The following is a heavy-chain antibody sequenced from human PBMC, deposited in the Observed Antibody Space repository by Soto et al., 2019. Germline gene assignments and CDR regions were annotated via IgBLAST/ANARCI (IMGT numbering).Heavy chain of an antibody. D-gene: IGHD5-18*01. V-gene: IGHV3-23*01. J-gene: IGHJ4*02. Sequence: GGSLRLSCAASGFTFSSYAMSWVRQAPGKGLEWVSAISGSGGSTYYADSLKGRFTISRDNSKNTLYLKMNSLRAEDTAVYYCAKVTEGSGYNYDYWGQGTLVTVSS. CDR3: AKVTEGSGYNYDY. CDR1: GFTFSSYA. CDR2: ISGSGGST.